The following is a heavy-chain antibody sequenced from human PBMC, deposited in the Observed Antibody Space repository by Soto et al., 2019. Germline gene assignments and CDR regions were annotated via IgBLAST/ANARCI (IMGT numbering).Heavy chain of an antibody. Sequence: ASVKVSCKASGYTFTSYAMHWVRQAPGQRLEWMGWINAGNGNTKYSQKFQGRVTITRDTYASTAYMELSSLRSEDTAVYYCARAGHIYCSSTSCYQGAFDIWGQGTMVTVSS. CDR1: GYTFTSYA. CDR3: ARAGHIYCSSTSCYQGAFDI. J-gene: IGHJ3*02. D-gene: IGHD2-2*01. V-gene: IGHV1-3*01. CDR2: INAGNGNT.